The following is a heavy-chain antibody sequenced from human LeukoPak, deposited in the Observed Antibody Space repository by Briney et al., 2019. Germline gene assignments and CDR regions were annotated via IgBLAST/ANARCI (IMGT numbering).Heavy chain of an antibody. V-gene: IGHV3-21*01. CDR2: VSSSSSSI. D-gene: IGHD1-26*01. Sequence: GGSLRLSCVASGFTFSTYSMNWVRQAPGKGLEWVSSVSSSSSSIYYADSVKGRFTISRDNAKNSLFLQMNSLRAEDTAVYFCARATWDPNYYYYMDVWGKGTTVTISS. CDR3: ARATWDPNYYYYMDV. CDR1: GFTFSTYS. J-gene: IGHJ6*03.